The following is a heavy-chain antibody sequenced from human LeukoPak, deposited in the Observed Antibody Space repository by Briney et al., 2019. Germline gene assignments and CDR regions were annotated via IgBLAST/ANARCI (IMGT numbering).Heavy chain of an antibody. CDR1: GASFNSYY. CDR2: IYYSGGT. J-gene: IGHJ3*01. CDR3: ATVPRE. V-gene: IGHV4-59*01. Sequence: SESLSLTCTASGASFNSYYWRWIRQPPGKGLEWIGCIYYSGGTNYNASLKSRVTISLDTSKNQFSLKLSSVTAADTAVYYCATVPREWGQGTLVTVSS.